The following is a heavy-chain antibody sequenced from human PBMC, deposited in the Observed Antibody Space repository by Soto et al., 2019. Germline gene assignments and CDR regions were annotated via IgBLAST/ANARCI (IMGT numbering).Heavy chain of an antibody. D-gene: IGHD1-26*01. CDR3: ARSGWELLLSFFDY. CDR1: GFTFRSYA. V-gene: IGHV3-30-3*01. CDR2: ISYDGSNK. Sequence: GGSLRLSCTASGFTFRSYAMHWVRQAPGKGLEWVALISYDGSNKYYADSVKGRFTISRDNSKNTLYLQMNSLRAEDTAVYYCARSGWELLLSFFDYWGQGTLVTVSS. J-gene: IGHJ4*02.